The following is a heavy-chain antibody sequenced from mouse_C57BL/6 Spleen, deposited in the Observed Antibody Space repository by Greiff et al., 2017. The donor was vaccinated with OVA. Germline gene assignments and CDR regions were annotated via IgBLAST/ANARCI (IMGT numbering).Heavy chain of an antibody. CDR3: ARFTTATGYFDY. J-gene: IGHJ2*01. Sequence: VKLVESGGGLVKPGGSLKLSCAASGFTFSDYGMHWVRQAPEKGLEWVAYISSGSSTIYYADTVKGRFTIARDNAKNTLFLQMTSLRSEDTAMYYCARFTTATGYFDYWGQGTTLTVSS. V-gene: IGHV5-17*01. CDR2: ISSGSSTI. D-gene: IGHD1-2*01. CDR1: GFTFSDYG.